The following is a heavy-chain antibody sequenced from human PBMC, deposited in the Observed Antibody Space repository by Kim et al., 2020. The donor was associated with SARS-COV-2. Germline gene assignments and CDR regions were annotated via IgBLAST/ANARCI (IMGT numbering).Heavy chain of an antibody. CDR1: GFTFSSYG. CDR2: ISYDGSNK. Sequence: GGSLRLSCAASGFTFSSYGMHWVRQAPGKGLEWVAVISYDGSNKYYADSVKGRFTISRDNSKNTLYLQMNSLRAEDTAVYYCARDHGSSFDFDYWGQGTLVTVSS. J-gene: IGHJ4*02. V-gene: IGHV3-33*05. CDR3: ARDHGSSFDFDY. D-gene: IGHD6-13*01.